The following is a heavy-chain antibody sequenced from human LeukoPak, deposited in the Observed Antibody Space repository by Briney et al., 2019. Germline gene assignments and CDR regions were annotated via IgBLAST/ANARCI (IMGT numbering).Heavy chain of an antibody. J-gene: IGHJ5*02. D-gene: IGHD3-10*01. CDR2: ISPFNSNT. CDR1: GYGFTSYG. Sequence: ASVKVSCKASGYGFTSYGIGWVRQAPGQGLEWMGWISPFNSNTHYAQKFQGRVTMTTDTSTSTAYMELRSLRSDDTAVYYCAREADSAATNWFDPWGQGTLVTVSS. V-gene: IGHV1-18*01. CDR3: AREADSAATNWFDP.